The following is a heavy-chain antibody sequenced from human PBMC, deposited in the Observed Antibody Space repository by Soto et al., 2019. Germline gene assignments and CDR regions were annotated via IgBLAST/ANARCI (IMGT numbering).Heavy chain of an antibody. CDR1: GFSLSTTTLG. Sequence: SGPTLVNPTQTLTLTCTFSGFSLSTTTLGVGWIRQPPGKALEWLALIYWNDDKRYSTSLKSRLTITKDTSRNQVVLTMTNMDPVDTATYYCAHSKYYYDTSGHPQLTFYDAFDMWVQGILVTVSS. CDR2: IYWNDDK. V-gene: IGHV2-5*01. CDR3: AHSKYYYDTSGHPQLTFYDAFDM. J-gene: IGHJ3*02. D-gene: IGHD3-22*01.